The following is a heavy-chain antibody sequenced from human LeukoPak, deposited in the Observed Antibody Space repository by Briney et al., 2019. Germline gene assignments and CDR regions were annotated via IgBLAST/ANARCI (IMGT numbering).Heavy chain of an antibody. V-gene: IGHV3-74*01. Sequence: GGSLRLSCAASGLTFSNYWMHCVRQAPGKGLMWISRINPDGSHTSYADSVKGRFTISRDNAKNTLYLQMNSLRAEDAAVYFCTRDSYISNVYYGMDVWGQGATVTVSS. J-gene: IGHJ6*02. CDR3: TRDSYISNVYYGMDV. CDR2: INPDGSHT. D-gene: IGHD1-26*01. CDR1: GLTFSNYW.